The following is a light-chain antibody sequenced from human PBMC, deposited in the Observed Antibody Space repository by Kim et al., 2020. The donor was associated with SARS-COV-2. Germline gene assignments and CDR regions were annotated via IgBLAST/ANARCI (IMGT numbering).Light chain of an antibody. V-gene: IGKV3D-15*01. CDR3: QQYNDWPPGDT. J-gene: IGKJ2*01. CDR1: QSVGSY. Sequence: SPGERATLSGRAGQSVGSYVAWYQQKPGQSPRLLIYDASTRATGIPARFSGSGSGTEFTLTISNLQSEDVALYYCQQYNDWPPGDTFGQGTKLEI. CDR2: DAS.